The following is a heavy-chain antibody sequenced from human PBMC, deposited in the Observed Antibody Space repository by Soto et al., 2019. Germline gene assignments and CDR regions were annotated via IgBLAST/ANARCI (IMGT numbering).Heavy chain of an antibody. CDR3: ARDQRSDGYNYFYFDY. V-gene: IGHV1-69*13. D-gene: IGHD5-12*01. CDR1: GGTFSSYA. J-gene: IGHJ4*02. CDR2: IIPIFGTA. Sequence: GASVKVSCKASGGTFSSYAVSWVRQAPGQGLEWMGGIIPIFGTANYAQKFQGRVTITADESTSTAYMELSSLRSEDTAVYYCARDQRSDGYNYFYFDYWGQGTLVTVSS.